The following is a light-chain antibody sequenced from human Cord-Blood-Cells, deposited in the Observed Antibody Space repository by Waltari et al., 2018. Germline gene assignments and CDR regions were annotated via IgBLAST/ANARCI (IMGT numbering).Light chain of an antibody. CDR1: QNLLHSNGYNY. J-gene: IGKJ5*01. V-gene: IGKV2-28*01. CDR2: LGS. CDR3: MQALQTPIT. Sequence: DLVMTQSPLSLPVAPGRPPSISCLSSQNLLHSNGYNYLDWYLQKPGQSPQPLIYLGSNRASGVPDRFSGSGSGTDFTLKISRVEAEDVGVYYCMQALQTPITFGQGTRLEIK.